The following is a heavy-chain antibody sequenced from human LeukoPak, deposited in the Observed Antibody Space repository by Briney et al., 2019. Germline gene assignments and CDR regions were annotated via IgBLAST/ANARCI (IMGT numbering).Heavy chain of an antibody. D-gene: IGHD4-17*01. CDR3: ARRGEMTTVTTYDY. CDR2: INHSGST. V-gene: IGHV4-34*01. Sequence: SETLSLTCAVYGESFSGYYWSWIRQPPGKGLEWIGEINHSGSTNYNPSLKSRVTISVDTSKNQFSLKLSSVTAADTAVYYCARRGEMTTVTTYDYWGQGTLVTVSS. CDR1: GESFSGYY. J-gene: IGHJ4*02.